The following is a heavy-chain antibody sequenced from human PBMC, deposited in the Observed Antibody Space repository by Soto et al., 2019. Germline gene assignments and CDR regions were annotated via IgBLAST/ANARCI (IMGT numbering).Heavy chain of an antibody. D-gene: IGHD6-13*01. Sequence: CAASGFTFSNYAVTWVRQAPGKGLEWVSTISGSGGSTYYADSVKGRFTISRDNSKNTLYLQMNSLRAEDTAVYYCAKDQGSSWYEIDYWGQGTLVTVSS. CDR1: GFTFSNYA. J-gene: IGHJ4*02. CDR3: AKDQGSSWYEIDY. V-gene: IGHV3-23*01. CDR2: ISGSGGST.